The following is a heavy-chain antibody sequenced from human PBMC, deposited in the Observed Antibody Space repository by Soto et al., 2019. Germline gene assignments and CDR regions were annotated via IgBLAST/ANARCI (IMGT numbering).Heavy chain of an antibody. CDR2: ISSSSSYT. CDR1: GFTFSDYY. J-gene: IGHJ5*02. CDR3: ASDGNRITMTLGANWSYP. V-gene: IGHV3-11*06. Sequence: QVQLVESGGGLVKPGGSLRLSCAASGFTFSDYYMSWIRQAPGKGLECVSYISSSSSYTNYADSVTGRFTISRDNANNSLYLQMNSLRAEDTAVYYCASDGNRITMTLGANWSYPLVQGTLVTVSS. D-gene: IGHD3-22*01.